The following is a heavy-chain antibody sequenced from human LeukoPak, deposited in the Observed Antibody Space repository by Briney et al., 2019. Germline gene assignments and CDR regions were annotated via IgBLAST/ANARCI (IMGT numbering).Heavy chain of an antibody. V-gene: IGHV3-64*01. CDR1: GFTFSSYA. J-gene: IGHJ4*02. CDR2: ISSNGGST. Sequence: GGSLRLSCAASGFTFSSYAMHWVRQAPGKGLEYVSAISSNGGSTYYANSVKGRFTISRDNAKNSLHLQMNSLRAEDTAVYYCARVGRSGRTVDYWGQGTLVTVSS. D-gene: IGHD3-3*01. CDR3: ARVGRSGRTVDY.